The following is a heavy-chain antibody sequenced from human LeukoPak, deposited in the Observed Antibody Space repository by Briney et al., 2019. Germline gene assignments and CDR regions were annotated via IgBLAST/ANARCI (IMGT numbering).Heavy chain of an antibody. D-gene: IGHD2-2*02. V-gene: IGHV1-8*01. CDR3: ARGNYCSSTSCYNGVGDY. J-gene: IGHJ4*02. CDR1: GYTFTSYD. CDR2: MNPNSGNT. Sequence: ASVKVSCKASGYTFTSYDINWVRQATGQGLEWMGWMNPNSGNTGYAQKFQGRVTVTRNTSISTAYMELSSLRSEDTAVYYCARGNYCSSTSCYNGVGDYWGQGTLVTVSS.